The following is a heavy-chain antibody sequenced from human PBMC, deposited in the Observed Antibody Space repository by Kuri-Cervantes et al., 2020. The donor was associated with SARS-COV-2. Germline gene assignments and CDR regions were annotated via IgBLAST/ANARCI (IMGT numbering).Heavy chain of an antibody. J-gene: IGHJ4*02. V-gene: IGHV3-21*01. CDR2: INTDGSHK. Sequence: ETLSLTCAASGFTFSSYSMLWVRQAPGKGLEWVSSINTDGSHKNYADSVKGRFTISRDSAKSSLYLQMNSLRVEDTDVYYCARYFGVITVDYWGRGTLVTVSS. CDR1: GFTFSSYS. D-gene: IGHD3-3*01. CDR3: ARYFGVITVDY.